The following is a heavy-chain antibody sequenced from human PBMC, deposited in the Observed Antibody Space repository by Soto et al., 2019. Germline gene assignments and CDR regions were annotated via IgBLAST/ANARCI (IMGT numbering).Heavy chain of an antibody. D-gene: IGHD2-21*02. Sequence: QVQLVESGGGVVQPGRSLRVSCAASGFTFSRYVMHWVRQAPGKGLEWVAVISKDGNSKHYADSVNGRFTVSRDNPKSTLYLQMSSLRAEDMAVYYCAGSYCGDDCALDYWGQGTLVTVSS. CDR2: ISKDGNSK. CDR3: AGSYCGDDCALDY. J-gene: IGHJ4*02. V-gene: IGHV3-30-3*01. CDR1: GFTFSRYV.